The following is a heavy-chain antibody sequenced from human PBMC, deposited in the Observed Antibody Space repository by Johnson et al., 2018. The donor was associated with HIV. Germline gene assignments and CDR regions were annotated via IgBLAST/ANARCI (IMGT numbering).Heavy chain of an antibody. CDR2: ISSSGSTI. V-gene: IGHV3-11*04. Sequence: QVQLVESGGGLVKPGGSLRLSCAAYGFTFSDYYMNWIRQAPGKGLEWVSYISSSGSTIYYADSVKGRFTISRDNAKNSLYLQMNSLRAEDTAVYYCARVGIYYDSIEDAFDIWGQGTMVTVSS. J-gene: IGHJ3*02. CDR1: GFTFSDYY. D-gene: IGHD3-22*01. CDR3: ARVGIYYDSIEDAFDI.